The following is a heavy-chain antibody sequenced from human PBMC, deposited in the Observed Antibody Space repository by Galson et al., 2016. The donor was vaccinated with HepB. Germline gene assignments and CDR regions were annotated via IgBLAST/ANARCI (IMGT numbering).Heavy chain of an antibody. CDR2: ISSSSAYI. Sequence: GLEWVSSISSSSAYIYYAESVKGRFTISRDNAKNSLYLQMTSLRPEDTAVYYCAREGGGYTSFWPEYYYGMDVWGQGTPVTVSS. D-gene: IGHD6-13*01. J-gene: IGHJ6*02. V-gene: IGHV3-21*03. CDR3: AREGGGYTSFWPEYYYGMDV.